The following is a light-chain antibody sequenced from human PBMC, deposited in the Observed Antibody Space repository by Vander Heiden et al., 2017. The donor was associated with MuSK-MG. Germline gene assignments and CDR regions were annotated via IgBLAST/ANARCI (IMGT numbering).Light chain of an antibody. J-gene: IGKJ3*01. CDR3: QQYDNLPQA. CDR1: QDISNY. CDR2: DAS. Sequence: IQMAQSPSSLSASVGDRVTITCQASQDISNYVNWYQQKPGKAPKLLTYDASNLETGVPSRFSGSGSGPDFTFTISSLKPEDIATYDCQQYDNLPQAFGPGTKVDIK. V-gene: IGKV1-33*01.